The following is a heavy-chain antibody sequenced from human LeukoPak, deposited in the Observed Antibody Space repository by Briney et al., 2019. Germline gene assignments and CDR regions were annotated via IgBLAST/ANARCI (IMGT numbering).Heavy chain of an antibody. CDR3: ARGGVDFDY. J-gene: IGHJ4*02. Sequence: KTSETLSLTCTVSGGSISTSSSYWGWLRQPPGKGLEWIGTIYYSGSTNYNASLKSRVTISVDTSKNQFSLKLSSVTAADTAVYYCARGGVDFDYWGQGTLVTVSS. CDR2: IYYSGST. D-gene: IGHD3-16*01. CDR1: GGSISTSSSY. V-gene: IGHV4-39*07.